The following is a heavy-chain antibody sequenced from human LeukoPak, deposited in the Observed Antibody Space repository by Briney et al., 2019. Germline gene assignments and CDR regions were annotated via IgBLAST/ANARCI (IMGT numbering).Heavy chain of an antibody. D-gene: IGHD3-16*01. V-gene: IGHV3-7*01. CDR2: IKPDGSDK. CDR3: ARVGPQGADHYVDV. CDR1: GFTFTNYW. J-gene: IGHJ6*03. Sequence: GGSLRPSCVVSGFTFTNYWMGWVRQAPGKGLEWVGNIKPDGSDKYYMDSMKGRFTISRDNSENSLHLHMNSLRAEDTAVYYCARVGPQGADHYVDVWGKGTTVTISS.